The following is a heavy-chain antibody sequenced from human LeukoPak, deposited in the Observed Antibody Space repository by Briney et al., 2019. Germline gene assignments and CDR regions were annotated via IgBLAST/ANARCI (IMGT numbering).Heavy chain of an antibody. V-gene: IGHV4-59*01. J-gene: IGHJ4*02. CDR3: ARGWGYFDY. Sequence: SETLSLTCTVSGGSISSYYWSWIRQPPGKGLEWIGYIYYSGSTNYNPSLKSRVTISVDTSKNQFSLKVRSVTAADTAVYYCARGWGYFDYWGQGTLVTVSS. D-gene: IGHD7-27*01. CDR2: IYYSGST. CDR1: GGSISSYY.